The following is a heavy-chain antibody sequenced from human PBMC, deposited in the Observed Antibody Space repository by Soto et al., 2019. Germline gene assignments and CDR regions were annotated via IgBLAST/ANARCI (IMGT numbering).Heavy chain of an antibody. J-gene: IGHJ4*02. CDR1: GYTFTSYD. D-gene: IGHD3-3*01. V-gene: IGHV1-8*01. CDR3: AGGVYDFLSGCPLDY. CDR2: MNPNSGNT. Sequence: QVQLVQSGAEVKKPGASVKVSCKASGYTFTSYDINWVRQATGQGLEWMGWMNPNSGNTGYAQKFQGRVTIHRNNSTSTAYRELRRLRSEDTAVYYFAGGVYDFLSGCPLDYWGQGILVTVSS.